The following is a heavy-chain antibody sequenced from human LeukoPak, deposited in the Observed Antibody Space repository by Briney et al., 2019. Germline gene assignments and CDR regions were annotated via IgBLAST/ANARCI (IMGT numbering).Heavy chain of an antibody. Sequence: GGSLRLSCAASGFTFSSYGMSWVRQAPGKGLEWVSAISANGDRTYYADSVKGRFTISRDNSKNTLFLQMNSLRVDDTAVYYCANPIYDDSRIAFDFWGQGTMVTVSS. CDR3: ANPIYDDSRIAFDF. D-gene: IGHD4-17*01. V-gene: IGHV3-23*01. CDR2: ISANGDRT. J-gene: IGHJ3*01. CDR1: GFTFSSYG.